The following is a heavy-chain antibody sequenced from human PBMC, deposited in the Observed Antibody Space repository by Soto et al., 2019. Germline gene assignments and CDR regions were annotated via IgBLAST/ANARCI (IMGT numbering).Heavy chain of an antibody. D-gene: IGHD3-22*01. J-gene: IGHJ4*02. CDR2: VSYHGTNK. V-gene: IGHV3-30*03. CDR1: GFTFSSYC. Sequence: QVQLVESGGGVVQPGGSLRLSCAASGFTFSSYCMHWVRQAPGKGLEWVALVSYHGTNKYYGDSVKGRFTISRDNSKNTLYLPMNRLRPEDRAVYYCERGLHYSSSVYFFDHWGQGTLITGS. CDR3: ERGLHYSSSVYFFDH.